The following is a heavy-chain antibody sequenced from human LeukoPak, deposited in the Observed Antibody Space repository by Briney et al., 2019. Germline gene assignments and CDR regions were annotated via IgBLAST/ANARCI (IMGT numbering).Heavy chain of an antibody. V-gene: IGHV4-4*07. Sequence: SETLSLTCTVSGGTISGYYWSWIRQPVGKGLEWIGRMFASGSTNHNPSLKSRVTMSVDTSKNQFSLRLSSVTAADTAVYYCARGGGGQYSDNDIYYWGQGTLVTVSS. CDR2: MFASGST. CDR1: GGTISGYY. CDR3: ARGGGGQYSDNDIYY. J-gene: IGHJ4*02. D-gene: IGHD5-12*01.